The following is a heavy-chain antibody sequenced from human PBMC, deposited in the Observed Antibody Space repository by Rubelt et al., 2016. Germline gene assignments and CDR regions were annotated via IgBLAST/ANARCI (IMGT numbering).Heavy chain of an antibody. D-gene: IGHD3-22*01. CDR1: GGSFSGYY. J-gene: IGHJ3*02. Sequence: QVQLQQWGAGLLKPSETLSLTCAVYGGSFSGYYWSWIRQPPGKGLEWIGEINDGGSTNLNPSLKSRVTISVDTSKNQFSRKRGRVTAADTAVYYCARGELIVVAHDAFDIWGQGTMVTVSS. V-gene: IGHV4-34*02. CDR2: INDGGST. CDR3: ARGELIVVAHDAFDI.